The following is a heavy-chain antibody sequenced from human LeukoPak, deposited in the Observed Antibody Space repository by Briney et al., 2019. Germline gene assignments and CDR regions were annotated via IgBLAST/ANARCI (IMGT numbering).Heavy chain of an antibody. CDR1: GGSVTTYH. Sequence: SETLSLTCAVSGGSVTTYHWTWIRQPPGKGLEWIGHIHYSGGADYNPSLKSRVSMSLDTSKNHFSLRLTSVTAADTGVYARAEGAASYIWGQGTMVSVSS. D-gene: IGHD3-16*01. CDR2: IHYSGGA. CDR3: AEGAASYI. J-gene: IGHJ3*02. V-gene: IGHV4-59*02.